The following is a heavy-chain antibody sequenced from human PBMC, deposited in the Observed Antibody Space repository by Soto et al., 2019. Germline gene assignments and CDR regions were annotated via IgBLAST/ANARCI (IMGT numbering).Heavy chain of an antibody. CDR2: ITPIFGIA. CDR1: GGTFSRYS. J-gene: IGHJ6*02. CDR3: AREDRDRETGLVRAAIDGMDV. V-gene: IGHV1-69*08. Sequence: QVQLVQSGAEVKKPGSSVKVSCKASGGTFSRYSITWVRQAPGHGLEWIGRITPIFGIASYAQKFQGRATITADESTSTAYMELSSLRSDDTAVYYCAREDRDRETGLVRAAIDGMDVWGQGTTVTVSS. D-gene: IGHD2-2*01.